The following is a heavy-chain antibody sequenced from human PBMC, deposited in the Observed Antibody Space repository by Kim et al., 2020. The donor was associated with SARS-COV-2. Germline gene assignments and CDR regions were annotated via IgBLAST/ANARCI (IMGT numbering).Heavy chain of an antibody. V-gene: IGHV3-33*01. CDR3: ARDRARYFDY. J-gene: IGHJ4*02. CDR2: KT. Sequence: KTYYADSVKGRFTISRDNSRNALYLQMGSLRDEDTAVYYCARDRARYFDYWGRGTLVTVSS. D-gene: IGHD3-9*01.